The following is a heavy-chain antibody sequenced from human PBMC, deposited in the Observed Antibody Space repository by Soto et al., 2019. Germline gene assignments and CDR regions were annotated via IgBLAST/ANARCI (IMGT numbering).Heavy chain of an antibody. CDR2: IYYSGST. J-gene: IGHJ4*02. V-gene: IGHV4-39*07. CDR3: ASKYCPSTICYLFDN. CDR1: CGSISISSYY. Sequence: LXLTFIVSCGSISISSYYWGWIRQPPGKGLEWIGSIYYSGSTYYNPSLKSRVTISVDKSKNQFSLMLTSVTAADTAVYYCASKYCPSTICYLFDNWGQGALVTVSS. D-gene: IGHD2-15*01.